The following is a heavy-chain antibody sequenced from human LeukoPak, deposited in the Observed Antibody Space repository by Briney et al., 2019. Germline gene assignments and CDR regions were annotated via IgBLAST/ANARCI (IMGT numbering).Heavy chain of an antibody. Sequence: GSSVKVSCKASGGTFSSYAISWVRQAPGQGLEWMGWINPNSGGTNYARRFQGRVTMTRDTSISTAYMELSSLRSDDTAVYYCARVADGYNYGAFDIWGQGTVVTVSS. V-gene: IGHV1-2*02. D-gene: IGHD5-24*01. CDR2: INPNSGGT. J-gene: IGHJ3*02. CDR3: ARVADGYNYGAFDI. CDR1: GGTFSSYA.